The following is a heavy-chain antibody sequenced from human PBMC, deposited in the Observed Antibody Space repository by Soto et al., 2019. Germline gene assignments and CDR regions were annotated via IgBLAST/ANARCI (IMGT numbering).Heavy chain of an antibody. CDR1: GFTFSGHW. CDR3: ARHSYCSGGDCYWYYFDY. Sequence: EVQLVESGGGLVQPGGSLRLSCTVSGFTFSGHWMSWVRQAPGKGLEWVATIRQDGSDTYYVDSVRGRFTISRDNARNSLYLQMSHLRAEDTAIYYCARHSYCSGGDCYWYYFDYWGQGTLVTVSS. V-gene: IGHV3-7*01. J-gene: IGHJ4*02. CDR2: IRQDGSDT. D-gene: IGHD2-15*01.